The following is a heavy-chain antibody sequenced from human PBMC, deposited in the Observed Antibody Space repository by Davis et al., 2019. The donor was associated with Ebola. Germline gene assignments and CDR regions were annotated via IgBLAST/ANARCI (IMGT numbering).Heavy chain of an antibody. V-gene: IGHV3-23*01. CDR2: ISGSSGST. Sequence: GESLKISCAASGFTFSSYAMSWVRQAPGKGLEWVSAISGSSGSTYYADSVKGRFTISRDNSKNTLYLQMNSLRAEDTAVYHCAKSTRLVGYDYWGQGTLVTVSS. CDR3: AKSTRLVGYDY. D-gene: IGHD2-8*02. J-gene: IGHJ4*02. CDR1: GFTFSSYA.